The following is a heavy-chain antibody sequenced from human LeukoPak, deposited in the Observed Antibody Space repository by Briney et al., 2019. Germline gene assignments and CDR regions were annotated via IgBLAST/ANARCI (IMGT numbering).Heavy chain of an antibody. J-gene: IGHJ4*02. Sequence: ASVKVSCKASGYTFTSYDINWVRQAPGQGLEWMGWISAYNGNTNYAQKLQGRVTMTTDTSTSTAYMELRSLRSDDTAVYYCAREYSYGYFLYWGQGTLVTVSS. CDR1: GYTFTSYD. CDR2: ISAYNGNT. V-gene: IGHV1-18*01. CDR3: AREYSYGYFLY. D-gene: IGHD5-18*01.